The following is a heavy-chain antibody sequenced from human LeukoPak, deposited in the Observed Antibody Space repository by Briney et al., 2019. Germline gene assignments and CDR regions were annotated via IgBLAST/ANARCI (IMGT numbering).Heavy chain of an antibody. J-gene: IGHJ4*02. CDR1: GYTFTSYY. CDR3: ARDITVTDHDIGY. D-gene: IGHD3-10*01. Sequence: ASVTVSCKASGYTFTSYYMHWVRQAPGQGLEWMGIISPGGGSTNYAQKFQGRVTMARDTSTSTVYMELSSLKSEDTAVYYCARDITVTDHDIGYWGQGTLVTVSS. CDR2: ISPGGGST. V-gene: IGHV1-46*01.